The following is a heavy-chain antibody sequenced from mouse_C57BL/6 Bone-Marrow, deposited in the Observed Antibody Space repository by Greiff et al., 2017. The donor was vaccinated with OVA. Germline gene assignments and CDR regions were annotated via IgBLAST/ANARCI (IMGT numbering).Heavy chain of an antibody. D-gene: IGHD2-2*01. CDR2: INPYNGGT. CDR3: ARSTMVTQAWFAY. V-gene: IGHV1-19*01. CDR1: GYTFTDYY. J-gene: IGHJ3*01. Sequence: EVQLKESGPVLVKPGASVKMSCKASGYTFTDYYMNWVKQSHGKSLEWIGVINPYNGGTSYNQKFKGKATLTVDKSSSTAYMELNSLTSEDSAVYYCARSTMVTQAWFAYWGQGTLVTVSA.